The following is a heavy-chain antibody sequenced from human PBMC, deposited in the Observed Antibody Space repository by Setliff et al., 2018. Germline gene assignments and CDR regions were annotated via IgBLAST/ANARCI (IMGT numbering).Heavy chain of an antibody. D-gene: IGHD3-9*01. CDR1: GGSITSGSYY. CDR3: ARERYFDWFFEY. V-gene: IGHV4-61*02. CDR2: IHASGSP. Sequence: SQTLSLTCAVSGGSITSGSYYWSWTRQPAGKAPEWIGRIHASGSPSYNPSLNSRVTMSLDTSTNQFFLRLSSVTAADTAVYYCARERYFDWFFEYWGRGTLVTVSS. J-gene: IGHJ4*02.